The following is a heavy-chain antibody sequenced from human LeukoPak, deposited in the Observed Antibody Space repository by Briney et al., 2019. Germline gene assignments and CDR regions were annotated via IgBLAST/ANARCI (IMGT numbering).Heavy chain of an antibody. J-gene: IGHJ4*02. Sequence: PGGSLRLSCAASGFTFGSYVMHWVRQAPGKGLEWVAIISYDGSNEYYADSLKGRFTISRDNAKNSLYLQMNSLRAEDTAVYYCARGTMFPYYFDYWGQGTLVTVSS. CDR2: ISYDGSNE. CDR1: GFTFGSYV. CDR3: ARGTMFPYYFDY. V-gene: IGHV3-30*04. D-gene: IGHD3-10*02.